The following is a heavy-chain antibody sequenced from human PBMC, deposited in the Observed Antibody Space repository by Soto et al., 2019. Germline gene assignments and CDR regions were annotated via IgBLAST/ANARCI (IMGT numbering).Heavy chain of an antibody. CDR2: IYRGGSI. J-gene: IGHJ3*01. V-gene: IGHV3-53*01. CDR1: GFNVSDKY. CDR3: ARGDSAFDV. Sequence: PGGSLRLSCAASGFNVSDKYMSWVRQAPGKGPEWVSSIYRGGSIFYADSVKGRFIISRDNSKNTMNLQMNSLRVEDTAVYYCARGDSAFDVWGQGTMVTVSS. D-gene: IGHD2-21*01.